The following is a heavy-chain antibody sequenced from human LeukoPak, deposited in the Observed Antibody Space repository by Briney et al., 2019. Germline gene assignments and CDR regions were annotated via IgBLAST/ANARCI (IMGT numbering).Heavy chain of an antibody. CDR2: VSGDGGRT. Sequence: PGRSLRLSCAASGFTFDEFGMHWVRQAPGKGLEWVSFVSGDGGRTDYADSVKGRFTISRDNRKNSLYLQMDSLTAEDTAFYFCARDRMSRAPTYFHHWGQGTLVTVSA. CDR3: ARDRMSRAPTYFHH. CDR1: GFTFDEFG. J-gene: IGHJ1*01. D-gene: IGHD2-2*01. V-gene: IGHV3-43*02.